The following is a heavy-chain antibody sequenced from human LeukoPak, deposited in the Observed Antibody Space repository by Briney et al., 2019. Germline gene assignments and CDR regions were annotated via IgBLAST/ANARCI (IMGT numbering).Heavy chain of an antibody. CDR2: IYHSGST. CDR1: DYSISSDYF. Sequence: ASETLSLTCAVSDYSISSDYFWGWIRQPPGKGLEWIGNIYHSGSTYYNPSLKSRVTISVDTSKNQFSLNLSSVTAADTAVYYCARDYRGIRRAGHGFDIWGQGTMVTVSS. CDR3: ARDYRGIRRAGHGFDI. J-gene: IGHJ3*02. V-gene: IGHV4-38-2*02. D-gene: IGHD3-10*01.